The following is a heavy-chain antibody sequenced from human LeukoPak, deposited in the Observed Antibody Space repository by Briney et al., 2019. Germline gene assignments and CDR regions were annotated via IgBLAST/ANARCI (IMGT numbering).Heavy chain of an antibody. Sequence: PSETLSLTCTVSGYSISSGYYWGWIRQPPGKGLEWIGSIYHSGSTYYNPSLKSRVTISVDTSKNQFSLKLSSVTAADTAVYYCARDRWELLWAFDIWGQGTMVTVSS. CDR3: ARDRWELLWAFDI. J-gene: IGHJ3*02. CDR1: GYSISSGYY. CDR2: IYHSGST. V-gene: IGHV4-38-2*02. D-gene: IGHD1-26*01.